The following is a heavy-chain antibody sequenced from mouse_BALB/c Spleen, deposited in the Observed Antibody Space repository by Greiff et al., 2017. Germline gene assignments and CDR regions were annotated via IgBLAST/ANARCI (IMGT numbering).Heavy chain of an antibody. CDR1: GYTFTSYW. CDR2: INPSNGRT. J-gene: IGHJ3*01. CDR3: ARRGYDLFAY. V-gene: IGHV1S81*02. D-gene: IGHD2-3*01. Sequence: QVQLQQSGAELVKPGASVKLSCKASGYTFTSYWMHWVKQRPGQGLEWIGEINPSNGRTNYNEKFKSKATLTVDKSSSTAYMQLSSLTSEDSAVYYCARRGYDLFAYWGQGTLVTVSA.